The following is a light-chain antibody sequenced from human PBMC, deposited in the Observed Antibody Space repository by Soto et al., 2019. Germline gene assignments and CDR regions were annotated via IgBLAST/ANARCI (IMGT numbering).Light chain of an antibody. CDR2: DVT. Sequence: QSVLTQPPSVSGSPGQSVTLSCPGTISDVGFYARVSWYQQVPGTAPKLLIYDVTNRPSVVPDRFSGSQSGKTASLTVSGSHAEDEADYDCSSYTSSSTYVVGTGTRSPS. CDR1: ISDVGFYAR. J-gene: IGLJ1*01. CDR3: SSYTSSSTYV. V-gene: IGLV2-18*02.